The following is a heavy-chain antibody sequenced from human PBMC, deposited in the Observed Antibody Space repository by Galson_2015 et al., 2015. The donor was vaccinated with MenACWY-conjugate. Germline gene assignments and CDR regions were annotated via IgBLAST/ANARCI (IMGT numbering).Heavy chain of an antibody. CDR3: ARLVDV. J-gene: IGHJ6*02. CDR2: IYYSGST. V-gene: IGHV4-39*07. CDR1: GGSISSSSYY. D-gene: IGHD3-22*01. Sequence: ETLSLTCTVSGGSISSSSYYWGWIRQPPGQGLEWIGSIYYSGSTYYNPSLKSRVTISVDTSKNQFSLKLSSVTAADTAVYYCARLVDVWGQGTTVTVSS.